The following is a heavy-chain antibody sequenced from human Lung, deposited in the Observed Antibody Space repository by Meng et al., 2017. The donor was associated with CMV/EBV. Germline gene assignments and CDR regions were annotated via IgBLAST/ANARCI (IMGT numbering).Heavy chain of an antibody. Sequence: ASXXVYXKASGYFFTGYFVNWVRQAPGQGLEWMGWINPDSGTTDYAPNFRGRVTMTRDTSINTAYMELSRLRSDDTAVYYCARSRPGSHYYYGMDVWGQGTTVTVSS. CDR2: INPDSGTT. CDR1: GYFFTGYF. D-gene: IGHD1-14*01. V-gene: IGHV1-2*02. J-gene: IGHJ6*02. CDR3: ARSRPGSHYYYGMDV.